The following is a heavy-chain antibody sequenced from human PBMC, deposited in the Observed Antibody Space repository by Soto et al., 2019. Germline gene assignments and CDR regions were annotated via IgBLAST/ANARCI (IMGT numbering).Heavy chain of an antibody. CDR2: MNPNSGNT. D-gene: IGHD6-6*01. Sequence: ASVKVSCKASGYTFTSDDINWVRQATGQGLEWMGWMNPNSGNTGYAQKFQGRVTMTRNTSISTAYMELSSLRSEDTAVYYCARMGSSSWQELDYWGQGTLVTVSS. CDR3: ARMGSSSWQELDY. CDR1: GYTFTSDD. J-gene: IGHJ4*02. V-gene: IGHV1-8*01.